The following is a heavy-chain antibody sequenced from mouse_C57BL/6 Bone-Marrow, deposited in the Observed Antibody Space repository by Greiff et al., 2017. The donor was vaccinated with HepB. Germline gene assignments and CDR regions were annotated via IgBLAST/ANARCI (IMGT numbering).Heavy chain of an antibody. D-gene: IGHD4-1*01. Sequence: EVHLVESGGDLVKPGGSLKLSCAASGFTFSSYGMSWVRQTPDKRLEWVATISSGGSYTYYPDSVKGRFTISRDNAKNTLYLQMSSLKSEDTAMYYCARLGLLDYWGQGTTLTVSS. CDR2: ISSGGSYT. V-gene: IGHV5-6*01. CDR1: GFTFSSYG. J-gene: IGHJ2*01. CDR3: ARLGLLDY.